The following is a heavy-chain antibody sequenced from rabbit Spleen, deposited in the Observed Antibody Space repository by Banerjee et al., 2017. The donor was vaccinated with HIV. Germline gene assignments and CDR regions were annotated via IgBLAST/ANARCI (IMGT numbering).Heavy chain of an antibody. D-gene: IGHD1-1*01. J-gene: IGHJ4*01. CDR2: IDPVFGST. Sequence: QLKESGGGLVQPGGSLKLSCKASGFDFSSYYMSWVRQAPGKGLEWIGYIDPVFGSTYYASWVNGRFTISSHNAQNTLYLQLNSLTAADTATYFCARVKYASSSGYTYYFNLWGQGTLVTVS. CDR3: ARVKYASSSGYTYYFNL. CDR1: GFDFSSYY. V-gene: IGHV1S7*01.